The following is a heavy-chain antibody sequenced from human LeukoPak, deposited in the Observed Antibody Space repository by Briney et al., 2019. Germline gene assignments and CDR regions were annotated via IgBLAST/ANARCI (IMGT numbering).Heavy chain of an antibody. Sequence: SETLSLTCTVSTYSISSGYYWSWIRQPPGKGLEWIGYIYYSGSTNYNPSLKSRVTISVDTSKNQFSLKLSSVTAADTAVYYCAREGGQQDIVVVPAAQNAFDIWGQGTMVTVSS. V-gene: IGHV4-61*01. D-gene: IGHD2-2*01. CDR2: IYYSGST. CDR1: TYSISSGYY. J-gene: IGHJ3*02. CDR3: AREGGQQDIVVVPAAQNAFDI.